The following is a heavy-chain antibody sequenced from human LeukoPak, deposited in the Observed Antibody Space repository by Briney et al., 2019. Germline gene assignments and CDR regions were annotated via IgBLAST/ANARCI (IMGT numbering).Heavy chain of an antibody. Sequence: SETLSLTCTVSGGSISSYYWSWIRQPAGKGLEWIGRIYTSGSANYNPSLKSRVTISVDKSKNQFSLKLSSVTAADTAVYYCARDYYGSGSLYYFDYWGQGTLVTVSS. CDR1: GGSISSYY. D-gene: IGHD3-10*01. CDR2: IYTSGSA. J-gene: IGHJ4*02. CDR3: ARDYYGSGSLYYFDY. V-gene: IGHV4-4*07.